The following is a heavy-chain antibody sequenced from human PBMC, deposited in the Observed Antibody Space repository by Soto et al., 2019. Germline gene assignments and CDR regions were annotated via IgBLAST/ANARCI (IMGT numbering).Heavy chain of an antibody. V-gene: IGHV1-2*02. CDR3: VGESGGATATLDYYYFYMGV. CDR2: INPNGGAT. Sequence: QVQLVQSGAEVKKPGASVKVSCKTSGDSFSAYYLHWVRQAPGQGLEWLGWINPNGGATKYAQKFRGRVAQARDTFNRTAYLETTRLGSDDTANYYCVGESGGATATLDYYYFYMGVWGKGTTVTVSS. CDR1: GDSFSAYY. D-gene: IGHD1-26*01. J-gene: IGHJ6*03.